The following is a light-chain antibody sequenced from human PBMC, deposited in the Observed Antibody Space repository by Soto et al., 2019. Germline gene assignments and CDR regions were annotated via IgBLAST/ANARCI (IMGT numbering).Light chain of an antibody. J-gene: IGKJ3*01. Sequence: DIQLTQSPSSLSASLGDRVTISCRASQNIDNYLHWYQQKSGKAPEALIYAASSLRDGVSSRFSGSGYGTEFTLTISSLQPEDSATYYCQQANSFPFTFGPGTKVDIK. CDR2: AAS. CDR1: QNIDNY. CDR3: QQANSFPFT. V-gene: IGKV1-12*01.